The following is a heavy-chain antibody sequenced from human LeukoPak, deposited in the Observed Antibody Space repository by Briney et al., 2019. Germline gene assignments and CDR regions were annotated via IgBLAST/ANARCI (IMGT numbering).Heavy chain of an antibody. D-gene: IGHD6-19*01. J-gene: IGHJ4*02. CDR3: ARQGSGWYEEIDY. CDR1: GCSISSYY. CDR2: IYYSGST. V-gene: IGHV4-59*08. Sequence: SDTLSLTCTASGCSISSYYRSWIRQAPGKGLEWIGYIYYSGSTNYHPSLKSRVTISVDTSKNQFSLRLSSVTAADTAVYYCARQGSGWYEEIDYWGQGTLVTVSS.